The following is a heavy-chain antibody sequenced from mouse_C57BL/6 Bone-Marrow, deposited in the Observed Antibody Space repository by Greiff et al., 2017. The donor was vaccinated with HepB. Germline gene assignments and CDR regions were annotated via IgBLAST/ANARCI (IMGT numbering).Heavy chain of an antibody. J-gene: IGHJ4*01. CDR2: ISYDGSN. CDR1: GYSITSGYY. V-gene: IGHV3-6*01. CDR3: AREDTTVVAPYAMDY. D-gene: IGHD1-1*01. Sequence: DVKLQESGPGLVKPSQSLSLTCSVTGYSITSGYYWNWIRQFPGKKLEWMGYISYDGSNNYNPSLKNRISITRDTSKNQFFLKLNSLTTEDTATYYCAREDTTVVAPYAMDYWGQGTSVTVSS.